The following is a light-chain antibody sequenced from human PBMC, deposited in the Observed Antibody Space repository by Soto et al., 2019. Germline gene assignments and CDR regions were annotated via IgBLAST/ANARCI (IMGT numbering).Light chain of an antibody. Sequence: EIVLTQSPGTLSLTPGERATLSCRASRTFSNSFLSWFQQIPGQAPRLLIYGASMRATGIPDRFSGSGSGTDFTLTISRLEPEDFAVYYCQQYGSSLITFGQGTRLEI. CDR2: GAS. J-gene: IGKJ5*01. V-gene: IGKV3-20*01. CDR3: QQYGSSLIT. CDR1: RTFSNSF.